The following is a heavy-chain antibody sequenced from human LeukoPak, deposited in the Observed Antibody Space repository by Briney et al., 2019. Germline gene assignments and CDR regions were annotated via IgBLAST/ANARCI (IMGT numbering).Heavy chain of an antibody. CDR3: AKGRHVVATIMLDYFDY. J-gene: IGHJ4*02. D-gene: IGHD5-12*01. Sequence: GGSLRLSCVVSGFTFSPYSMNWVRQAPGKELEWVAYISGRTSTIYYADSVYGRFTISRDNAKNSLYLQMNSLRAEDTAVYYCAKGRHVVATIMLDYFDYWGQGTLVTVSS. CDR2: ISGRTSTI. V-gene: IGHV3-48*01. CDR1: GFTFSPYS.